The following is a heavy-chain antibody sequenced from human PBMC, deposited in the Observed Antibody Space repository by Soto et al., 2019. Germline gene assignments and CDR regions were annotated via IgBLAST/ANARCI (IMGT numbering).Heavy chain of an antibody. CDR1: GGSISSSNW. CDR3: ARTEGDYGMDV. D-gene: IGHD1-26*01. V-gene: IGHV4-4*02. J-gene: IGHJ6*02. CDR2: FYYRGST. Sequence: QVQLQESGPGLVKPSVPLSLTCAVSGGSISSSNWWSWVRQPPGQGLEWIGEFYYRGSTIYNPSLKRRATISVDKSKNQCSLKLSSVTAADKAEYYCARTEGDYGMDVWGQGTTVTVSS.